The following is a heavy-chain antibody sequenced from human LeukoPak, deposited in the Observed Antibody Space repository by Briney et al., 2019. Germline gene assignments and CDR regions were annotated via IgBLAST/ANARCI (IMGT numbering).Heavy chain of an antibody. CDR1: GFTFTNYV. D-gene: IGHD2-15*01. V-gene: IGHV3-30-3*01. CDR3: ARDSETTPIHVLGY. Sequence: GGSLRLSCVVTGFTFTNYVVHWVRQAPGKGLEWVTLVSSDGGIKYYADSVKGRFSVSRDISKNTLYLQMNSLRVDDTAVYYCARDSETTPIHVLGYWGQGTLVTVSS. J-gene: IGHJ4*02. CDR2: VSSDGGIK.